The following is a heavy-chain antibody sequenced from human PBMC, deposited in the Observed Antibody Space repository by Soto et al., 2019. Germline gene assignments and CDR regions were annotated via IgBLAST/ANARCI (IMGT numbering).Heavy chain of an antibody. V-gene: IGHV4-4*07. J-gene: IGHJ5*02. CDR2: IHSSGST. Sequence: TETLSLTRPDSGSSMNSYHWSWIRQSAGKVLEWIGHIHSSGSTNYNPSLTRRVTMSVDTSKNQFSLRLMSLTAADTAVYYCARDQGVAAAGITWFDPWGQGSLVTVSS. CDR3: ARDQGVAAAGITWFDP. CDR1: GSSMNSYH. D-gene: IGHD6-13*01.